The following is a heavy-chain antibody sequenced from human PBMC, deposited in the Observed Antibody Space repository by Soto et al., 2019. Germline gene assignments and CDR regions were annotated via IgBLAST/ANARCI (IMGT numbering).Heavy chain of an antibody. D-gene: IGHD6-19*01. V-gene: IGHV1-69*13. CDR2: IIPIFGTA. CDR1: EGTFSGYA. J-gene: IGHJ6*02. Sequence: SLRVSCKASEGTFSGYAISWVRQAPGQGLEWMGGIIPIFGTANYAQKFQGRVTITADESTSTAYMELSSLRSEDTAVYYCAARIAVAGSQYYYYGMDVWGQGTTVTVSS. CDR3: AARIAVAGSQYYYYGMDV.